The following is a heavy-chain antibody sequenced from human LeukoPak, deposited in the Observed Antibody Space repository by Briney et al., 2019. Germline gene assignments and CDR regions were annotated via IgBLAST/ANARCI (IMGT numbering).Heavy chain of an antibody. V-gene: IGHV4-61*02. CDR3: ARAPVGATHWYFDL. CDR2: IYTSGST. CDR1: GGSISSGSYY. Sequence: SQTLSLTCTVSGGSISSGSYYWSWIRQPAGMGLEWIGRIYTSGSTNYNPSLKSRVTISVDTSKNQFSLKLSSVTAADTAVYYCARAPVGATHWYFDLWGRGTLVTVSS. J-gene: IGHJ2*01. D-gene: IGHD1-26*01.